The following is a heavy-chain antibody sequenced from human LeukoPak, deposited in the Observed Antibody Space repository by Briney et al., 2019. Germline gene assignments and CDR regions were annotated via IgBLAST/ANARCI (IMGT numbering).Heavy chain of an antibody. D-gene: IGHD3-22*01. Sequence: GESLKISCKGSGYSFTSYWIGWVRQMPGKGLEWMGIIYPDDSDTRYSPSFQGQVTISADKSISTAYLQWSGLKASDTAMYYCARPGRLDFYDSGGYYFDYWGQGTLVTVSS. CDR3: ARPGRLDFYDSGGYYFDY. CDR1: GYSFTSYW. CDR2: IYPDDSDT. V-gene: IGHV5-51*01. J-gene: IGHJ4*02.